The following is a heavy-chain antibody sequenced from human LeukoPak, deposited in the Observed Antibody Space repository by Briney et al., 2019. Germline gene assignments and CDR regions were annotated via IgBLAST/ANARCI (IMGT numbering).Heavy chain of an antibody. J-gene: IGHJ6*03. CDR3: ARVYGDYGGGYYYYYYYMDV. V-gene: IGHV4-61*02. D-gene: IGHD4-17*01. CDR2: IYTSGST. Sequence: SETLSLTCTVSGYSISSGYYWGWIRQPAGKGLEWIGRIYTSGSTNYNPSLKSRVTISVDTSKNQFSLKLSSVTAADTAVYYCARVYGDYGGGYYYYYYYMDVWGKGTTVTVSS. CDR1: GYSISSGYY.